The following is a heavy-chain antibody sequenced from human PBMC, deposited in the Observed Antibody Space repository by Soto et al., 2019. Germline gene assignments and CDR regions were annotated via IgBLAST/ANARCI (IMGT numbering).Heavy chain of an antibody. J-gene: IGHJ6*04. Sequence: SQTLPLTCTVYEGSCGGYYWSRILQPPGKGLEWIGNINHSGNTTYHPSLKTPVTISVDTAKNHCSLTLSSVTPADTAVYYYARASGICYYGRDVWSKGTTVTVSS. D-gene: IGHD3-10*01. V-gene: IGHV4-34*01. CDR3: ARASGICYYGRDV. CDR1: EGSCGGYY. CDR2: INHSGNT.